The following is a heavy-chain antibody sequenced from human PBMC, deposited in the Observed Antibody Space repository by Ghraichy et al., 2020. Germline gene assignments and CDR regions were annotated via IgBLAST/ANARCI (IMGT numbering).Heavy chain of an antibody. V-gene: IGHV4-59*01. CDR2: IYYSGST. Sequence: SETLSLTCTVSGGSISSYYWSWIRQPPGQGLEWIGYIYYSGSTNYNPSLKSRVTISVDTSKNQFSLKLSSVTAADTAVYYCARVELAAAGTGWFDPWGQGTLVTVSS. CDR3: ARVELAAAGTGWFDP. J-gene: IGHJ5*02. CDR1: GGSISSYY. D-gene: IGHD6-13*01.